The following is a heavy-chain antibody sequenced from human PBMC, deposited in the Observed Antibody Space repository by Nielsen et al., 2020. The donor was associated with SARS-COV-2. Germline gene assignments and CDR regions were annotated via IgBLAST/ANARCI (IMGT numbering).Heavy chain of an antibody. Sequence: GGSLRLSCAASGFTFKNYAMSWVRQAPGKGLEWVSGISWNSGSIGYADSVKGRFTISRDNAKNSLYLQMNSLRAEDTALYYCANGGAGPEDYDYGMDVWGQGTTVTVSS. D-gene: IGHD3-10*01. V-gene: IGHV3-9*01. CDR2: ISWNSGSI. J-gene: IGHJ6*02. CDR3: ANGGAGPEDYDYGMDV. CDR1: GFTFKNYA.